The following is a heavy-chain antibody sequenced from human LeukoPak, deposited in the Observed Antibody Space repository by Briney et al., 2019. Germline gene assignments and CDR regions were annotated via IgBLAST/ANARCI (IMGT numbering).Heavy chain of an antibody. V-gene: IGHV1-2*02. CDR2: INPNSGGT. Sequence: GASVKVSCKASGYTFTGYYMFWVRQAPGQGLEWMGWINPNSGGTNYAQKFQGRVTMTSDTSISTGYMELSSLRSDDTAVYYCAREGPYYYDSSGYYSQFRYFDYWGQGTLVTVSS. D-gene: IGHD3-22*01. CDR1: GYTFTGYY. J-gene: IGHJ4*02. CDR3: AREGPYYYDSSGYYSQFRYFDY.